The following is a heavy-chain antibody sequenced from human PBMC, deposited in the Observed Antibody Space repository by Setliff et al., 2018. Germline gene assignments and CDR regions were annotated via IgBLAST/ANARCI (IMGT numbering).Heavy chain of an antibody. J-gene: IGHJ4*02. Sequence: PGGSLRLSCVASGFTFRNLWMTWVRQAPGKGLEWVSRINIDGRSINYADSVRGRFTISRDNAKNTVYLQMNSLRGDDTAVYHCARDLVGATADFWGRGTLVTVSS. V-gene: IGHV3-74*01. CDR1: GFTFRNLW. D-gene: IGHD1-26*01. CDR2: INIDGRSI. CDR3: ARDLVGATADF.